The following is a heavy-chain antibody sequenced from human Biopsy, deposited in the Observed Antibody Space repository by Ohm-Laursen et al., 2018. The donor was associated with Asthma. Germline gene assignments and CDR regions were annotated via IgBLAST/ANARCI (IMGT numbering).Heavy chain of an antibody. Sequence: SLRLSCTASGFTFSNYGMHWVRQAPGKGLDWVAVISFDGSNKNYTDSVKGRFTTSRDNSRNTLHLQMNSLRAEDTAVYYCAKDVFPGWELRRGPDYWGQGTLVTVSS. CDR3: AKDVFPGWELRRGPDY. V-gene: IGHV3-30*18. J-gene: IGHJ4*02. CDR2: ISFDGSNK. D-gene: IGHD1-26*01. CDR1: GFTFSNYG.